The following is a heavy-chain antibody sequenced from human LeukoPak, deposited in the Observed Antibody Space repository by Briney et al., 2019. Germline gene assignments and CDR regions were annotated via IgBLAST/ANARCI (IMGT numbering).Heavy chain of an antibody. V-gene: IGHV3-7*01. J-gene: IGHJ6*02. D-gene: IGHD1-26*01. CDR2: IIQDGSEK. Sequence: PGGSLRLSCAASGFIFSSYWMSWVRQAPGKGLEWVANIIQDGSEKYYVDSVKGRFTISRDNAKNSLYLQMNSLRAEDTAVYYCARRELWNGMDVWGQGTTVTVSS. CDR1: GFIFSSYW. CDR3: ARRELWNGMDV.